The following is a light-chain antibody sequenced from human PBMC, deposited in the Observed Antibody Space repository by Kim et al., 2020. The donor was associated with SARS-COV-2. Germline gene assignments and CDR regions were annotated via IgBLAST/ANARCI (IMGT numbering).Light chain of an antibody. J-gene: IGKJ1*01. CDR2: GAS. CDR1: QSVSTSY. V-gene: IGKV3-20*01. Sequence: SPGERATLSCRASQSVSTSYLAWYQQKPGQAPRLLIYGASSRATGIPDRFSGSGSGTDFTLTISRLEPADFAVYYCQQYGSSPQTFGQGTKVDIK. CDR3: QQYGSSPQT.